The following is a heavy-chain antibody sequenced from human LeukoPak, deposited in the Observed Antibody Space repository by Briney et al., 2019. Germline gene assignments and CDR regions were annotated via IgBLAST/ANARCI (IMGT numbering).Heavy chain of an antibody. D-gene: IGHD1-14*01. CDR2: IYSGGAI. CDR3: ARRPGN. Sequence: GGSLRLSCAASGFTFSDHYMDWVRQAPGKGLEWVSLIYSGGAIRYADSVKGRFTISRDSSKNTLFLQMNDLTVEDTARYYCARRPGNWGQGILVTVSS. V-gene: IGHV3-53*01. J-gene: IGHJ4*02. CDR1: GFTFSDHY.